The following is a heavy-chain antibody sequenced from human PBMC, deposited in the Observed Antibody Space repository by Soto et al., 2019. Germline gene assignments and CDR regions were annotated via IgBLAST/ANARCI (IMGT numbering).Heavy chain of an antibody. J-gene: IGHJ6*04. CDR1: GFPFSIYS. V-gene: IGHV3-21*02. CDR2: INSRSVYI. D-gene: IGHD1-1*01. Sequence: EVQLVESGGGLVKPGESLTLSCAASGFPFSIYSMDWVRQAPGKGLEWVSSINSRSVYIYYADSVRGRFTISRDNAMDSLYLQMRSLGTEDTGVYFCARGDMLGTAAYGMDVWGKGTTVTVSS. CDR3: ARGDMLGTAAYGMDV.